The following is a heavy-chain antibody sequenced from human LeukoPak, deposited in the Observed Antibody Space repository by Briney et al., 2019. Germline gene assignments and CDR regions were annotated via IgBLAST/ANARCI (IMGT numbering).Heavy chain of an antibody. J-gene: IGHJ4*02. CDR3: VRDYSQTTVSTVNY. D-gene: IGHD4-17*01. CDR2: ISRNGGST. CDR1: GFPFSSYA. Sequence: GGSLRLSCSASGFPFSSYATHWVRPAPGKGLEYVSAISRNGGSTFHADSVKGRFTISRDNSKNTLYLQMSSLRAEDTAVYYCVRDYSQTTVSTVNYWGQGTLVTVSS. V-gene: IGHV3-64D*06.